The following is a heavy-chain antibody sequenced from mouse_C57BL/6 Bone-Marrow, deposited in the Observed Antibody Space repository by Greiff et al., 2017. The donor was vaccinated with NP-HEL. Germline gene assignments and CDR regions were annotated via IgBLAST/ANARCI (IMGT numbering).Heavy chain of an antibody. J-gene: IGHJ1*03. CDR2: RSYDGSN. V-gene: IGHV3-6*01. D-gene: IGHD4-1*01. CDR1: GYSITSGYY. CDR3: ARDPRTGDSYWYFDV. Sequence: EVKLQESGPGLVKPSQSLSLTCSVTGYSITSGYYWNWIRQFPGNKLEWMGYRSYDGSNNYNPPLKNRITISRDTSKNQFFLKLNSVTTEDPATYSCARDPRTGDSYWYFDVWGTGTTVTVSS.